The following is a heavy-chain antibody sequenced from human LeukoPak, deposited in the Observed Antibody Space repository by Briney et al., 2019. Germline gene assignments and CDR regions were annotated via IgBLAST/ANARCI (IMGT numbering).Heavy chain of an antibody. CDR3: AKAGAPDYDGNRDRFDP. D-gene: IGHD4-23*01. Sequence: PSETLSLTCTVSGGSISSYYWSWIRQPPGKGLEWIGYIYYSGSTNYNPSLKSRVTISVDTSKNQFSLKLSSVTAADTAVYYCAKAGAPDYDGNRDRFDPWGQGTLVTVSS. CDR1: GGSISSYY. V-gene: IGHV4-59*01. J-gene: IGHJ5*02. CDR2: IYYSGST.